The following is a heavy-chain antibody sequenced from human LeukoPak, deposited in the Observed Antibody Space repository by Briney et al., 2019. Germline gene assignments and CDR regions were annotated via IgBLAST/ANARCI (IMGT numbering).Heavy chain of an antibody. Sequence: GRSLRLSCAASGFTFSSYAMHWVRQAPGKGLEWVAVISYDGSNKYYADSVKGRFTISRDNSKNTLYLQMNSLKTEDTAVYYCTVQSAYYHFWSGYSLGAYWGQGTLVTVSS. V-gene: IGHV3-30-3*01. CDR3: TVQSAYYHFWSGYSLGAY. J-gene: IGHJ4*02. CDR1: GFTFSSYA. D-gene: IGHD3-3*01. CDR2: ISYDGSNK.